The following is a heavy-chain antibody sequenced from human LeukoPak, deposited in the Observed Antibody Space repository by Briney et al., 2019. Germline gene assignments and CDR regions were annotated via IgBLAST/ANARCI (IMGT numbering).Heavy chain of an antibody. V-gene: IGHV1-2*04. CDR1: GYSFTDYY. CDR2: INPFSGGT. J-gene: IGHJ4*02. Sequence: ASLQVSCKASGYSFTDYYIHWVRQAPGQGLEWMGWINPFSGGTKYAQKFQGWVTMTRDTSISTAYMELRSLRSDDTAVYYCARGTIFGVVRHDYWGQGTLVTVSS. CDR3: ARGTIFGVVRHDY. D-gene: IGHD3-3*01.